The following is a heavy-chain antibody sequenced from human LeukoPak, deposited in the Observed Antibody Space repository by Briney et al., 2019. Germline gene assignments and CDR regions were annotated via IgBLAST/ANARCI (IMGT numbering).Heavy chain of an antibody. J-gene: IGHJ6*03. D-gene: IGHD6-13*01. Sequence: PGGSLRLSCAASGFTFSSYAMHWVRQAPGKGLEYVSAISIIGGSTYYANSVKGRFTISRDNSKNTLYLQMGSLRAEDMAVYYCARDRPMAAAGPGKYYYYYYMDVWGKGTPVTVSS. V-gene: IGHV3-64*01. CDR1: GFTFSSYA. CDR3: ARDRPMAAAGPGKYYYYYYMDV. CDR2: ISIIGGST.